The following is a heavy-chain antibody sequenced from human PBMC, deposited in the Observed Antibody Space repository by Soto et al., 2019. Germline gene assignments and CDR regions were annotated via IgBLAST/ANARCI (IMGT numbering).Heavy chain of an antibody. J-gene: IGHJ4*02. V-gene: IGHV1-58*01. Sequence: QMQLVQSGPEVKKPGTSVKVSCKASGFTFTSSAVQWVRQARGQRLEWIGWIVVGSGNTNYAQKFQERVTITRDMSTSTAYMELSSLRSEDTAVYYCAAVSFGYSSSSVSFDYWGQGTLVTVSS. CDR2: IVVGSGNT. D-gene: IGHD6-6*01. CDR3: AAVSFGYSSSSVSFDY. CDR1: GFTFTSSA.